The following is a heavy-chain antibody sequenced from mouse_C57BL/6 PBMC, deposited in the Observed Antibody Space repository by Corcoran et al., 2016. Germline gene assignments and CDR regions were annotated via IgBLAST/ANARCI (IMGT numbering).Heavy chain of an antibody. CDR2: IYPGDGDT. J-gene: IGHJ4*01. V-gene: IGHV1-80*01. D-gene: IGHD1-1*01. CDR1: GYAFSSYW. Sequence: QVQLQQSGAELVKPGASVKISCKASGYAFSSYWMNWVKQRPGKGLEWIGQIYPGDGDTNYNGKFKGKATLTADKSSSTAYMQLSSLTSEDSAVYFCASGLITTVVAPMDYWGQGTSVTVSS. CDR3: ASGLITTVVAPMDY.